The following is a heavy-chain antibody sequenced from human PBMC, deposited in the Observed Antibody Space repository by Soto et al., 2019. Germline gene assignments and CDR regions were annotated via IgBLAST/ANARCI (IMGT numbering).Heavy chain of an antibody. V-gene: IGHV4-59*08. J-gene: IGHJ2*01. D-gene: IGHD3-10*01. CDR1: GGTISSYY. CDR2: IYYSGST. CDR3: AFLDCYGAGGALVDF. Sequence: SETLSLTCTVSGGTISSYYWSWIRQPPGKGLEWIGYIYYSGSTNYNPSLKSRVTISVDTSKNQFSLKLSSVTAADTAVYYCAFLDCYGAGGALVDFWGRGSFVTVSS.